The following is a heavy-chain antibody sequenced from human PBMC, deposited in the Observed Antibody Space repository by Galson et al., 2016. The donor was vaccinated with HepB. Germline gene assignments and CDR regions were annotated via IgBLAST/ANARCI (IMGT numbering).Heavy chain of an antibody. D-gene: IGHD2-2*01. Sequence: SLRLSCAASGLIFSDYYMSWIRQAPGKGLEWISYISSSSEYTSYADSVKGRFTISRDNAKDSLYLQMNSLRAEDTAVYYCARPRAQPDDAFDIWGQGTMVTVSS. CDR2: ISSSSEYT. J-gene: IGHJ3*02. CDR3: ARPRAQPDDAFDI. V-gene: IGHV3-11*06. CDR1: GLIFSDYY.